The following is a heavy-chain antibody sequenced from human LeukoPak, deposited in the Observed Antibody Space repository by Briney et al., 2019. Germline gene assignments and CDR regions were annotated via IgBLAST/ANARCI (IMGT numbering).Heavy chain of an antibody. V-gene: IGHV3-74*01. CDR1: GVTFGNNW. Sequence: GGCLRLSCAASGVTFGNNWMHWVRQGPGEGGGWVSRITIDAPSPISPLSVTAPFTVSTDNPKNTPYLQMNTLRADDTAVYYCAIDVPHNWFDTWGQGTLVTVSS. CDR2: ITIDAPSP. J-gene: IGHJ5*02. CDR3: AIDVPHNWFDT.